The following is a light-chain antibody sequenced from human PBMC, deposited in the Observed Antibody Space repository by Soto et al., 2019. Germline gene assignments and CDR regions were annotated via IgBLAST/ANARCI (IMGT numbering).Light chain of an antibody. CDR3: QQRRNWPKYT. Sequence: EIVLTQSPATLSLSPGERATLSCRASQSVSSYLAWYQQKPGQAPRLLIYDASNRATGIPARFSGSGSETHFNLTISSLEPEDFAVYYCQQRRNWPKYTFDQGTKLEIK. J-gene: IGKJ2*01. V-gene: IGKV3-11*01. CDR1: QSVSSY. CDR2: DAS.